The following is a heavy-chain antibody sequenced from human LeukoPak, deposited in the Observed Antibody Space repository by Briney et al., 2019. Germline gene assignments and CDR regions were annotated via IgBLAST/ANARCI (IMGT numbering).Heavy chain of an antibody. Sequence: PSETLSLTCTVSGGSISSNYWSWIRQPPGKGLEWIGYIHYSGSSNYNPSLKSRVTISVDTSKNQFSLKLSSVTAADTAVYYCARYDRSGYGFDCWGQGTLVTVSS. CDR1: GGSISSNY. D-gene: IGHD5-12*01. CDR2: IHYSGSS. J-gene: IGHJ4*02. CDR3: ARYDRSGYGFDC. V-gene: IGHV4-59*01.